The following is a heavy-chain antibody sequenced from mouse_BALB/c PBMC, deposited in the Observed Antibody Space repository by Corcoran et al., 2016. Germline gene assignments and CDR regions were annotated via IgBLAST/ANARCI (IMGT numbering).Heavy chain of an antibody. CDR3: ARGTTVVAHYARDY. Sequence: EFQLQESGPELVKPGASMKISCKASGYSFTGYTMNWVKQSHGMNLEWIGLINPYNGGTSYNQKFKGKATLTVDKSSSTAYMELLSLTSEDSAVYYCARGTTVVAHYARDYWGQGSSVTVSS. CDR1: GYSFTGYT. CDR2: INPYNGGT. D-gene: IGHD1-1*01. J-gene: IGHJ4*01. V-gene: IGHV1-18*01.